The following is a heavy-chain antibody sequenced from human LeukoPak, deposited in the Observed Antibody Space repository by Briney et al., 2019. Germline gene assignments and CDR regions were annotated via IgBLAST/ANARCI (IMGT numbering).Heavy chain of an antibody. D-gene: IGHD2-2*01. CDR2: ISYDGSNK. J-gene: IGHJ6*02. CDR3: AKDRDQLLYYYYGMDV. CDR1: GFTFSSYG. Sequence: PGRSLRLSCAASGFTFSSYGMHWVCQAPGKGLEWVAVISYDGSNKYYADSVKGRFTISRDNSKNTLYLQMNSLRAEDTAVYYCAKDRDQLLYYYYGMDVWGQGTTVTVSS. V-gene: IGHV3-30*18.